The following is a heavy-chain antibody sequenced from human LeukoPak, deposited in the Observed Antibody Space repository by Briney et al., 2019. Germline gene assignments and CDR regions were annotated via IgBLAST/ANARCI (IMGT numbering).Heavy chain of an antibody. J-gene: IGHJ4*02. CDR1: GFTFSRFG. Sequence: PGRSLRLSCVASGFTFSRFGMYWVRQAPGKGPGWVAVMSFDGSQRFYADSVRGRFTISRDNSRNTLYLQMSSLRREDTAVYYCARDESGYQISYLRNWGQGTLVTVSS. CDR2: MSFDGSQR. V-gene: IGHV3-33*05. CDR3: ARDESGYQISYLRN. D-gene: IGHD5-12*01.